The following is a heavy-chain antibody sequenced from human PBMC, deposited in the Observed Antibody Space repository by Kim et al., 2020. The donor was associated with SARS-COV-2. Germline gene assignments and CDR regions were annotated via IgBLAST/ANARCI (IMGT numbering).Heavy chain of an antibody. V-gene: IGHV3-30*04. CDR2: ISYDGNDK. J-gene: IGHJ4*02. D-gene: IGHD2-2*01. CDR3: ARAWRYRSTWDIEYYFDY. CDR1: GFTFKNYA. Sequence: GGSLRLSCSTSGFTFKNYAFHWVRQAPGKGLEWLGVISYDGNDKYYADSVKGRFTTSRDNSVDTLFLHLDSLRPEDTAVYFCARAWRYRSTWDIEYYFDYWGQGTLVTVSS.